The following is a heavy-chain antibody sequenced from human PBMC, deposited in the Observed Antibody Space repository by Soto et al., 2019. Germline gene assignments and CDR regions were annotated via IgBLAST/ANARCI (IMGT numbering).Heavy chain of an antibody. J-gene: IGHJ5*02. CDR2: IYYSGST. D-gene: IGHD3-3*01. CDR1: GGSISSGAYY. V-gene: IGHV4-31*01. CDR3: ARWWSGSRQGFDP. Sequence: QVQLQESGPGLVKPSQTLSLTCTVSGGSISSGAYYWSWIRQHPGKGLEWIGYIYYSGSTYYNPSLKSLVTISVDTSKNQFSLKLSSVTAADTAVYYCARWWSGSRQGFDPWGQGTLVTVSS.